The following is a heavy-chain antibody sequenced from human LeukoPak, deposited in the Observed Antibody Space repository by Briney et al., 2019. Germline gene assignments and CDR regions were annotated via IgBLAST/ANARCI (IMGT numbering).Heavy chain of an antibody. D-gene: IGHD6-13*01. CDR1: GFTFSDYY. V-gene: IGHV3-11*01. J-gene: IGHJ4*02. CDR3: TTVAAADFDY. Sequence: GGSLRLSCAASGFTFSDYYMSWIRQAPGKGLEWVSYISSSGSTIYYADSVKGRFTISRDNAKNSLYLQMNSLKTEDTAVYYCTTVAAADFDYWGQGTLVTVSS. CDR2: ISSSGSTI.